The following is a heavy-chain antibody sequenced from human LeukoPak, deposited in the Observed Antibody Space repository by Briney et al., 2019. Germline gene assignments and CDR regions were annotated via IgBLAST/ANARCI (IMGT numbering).Heavy chain of an antibody. CDR2: INHSGST. J-gene: IGHJ6*03. D-gene: IGHD6-13*01. V-gene: IGHV4-34*01. CDR3: ARAGSSWSYYYYYYYMDV. Sequence: SETLSLTCGVSGGSFSGYYWSWIRQPPGKGLEWIGEINHSGSTNYNPSLKSRVTISVDTSKNQFSLKLSSVTAADTAVYYCARAGSSWSYYYYYYYMDVWGKGTTVTVSS. CDR1: GGSFSGYY.